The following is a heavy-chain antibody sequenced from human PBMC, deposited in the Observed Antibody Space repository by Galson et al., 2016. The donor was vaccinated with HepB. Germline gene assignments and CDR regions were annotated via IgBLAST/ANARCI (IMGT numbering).Heavy chain of an antibody. V-gene: IGHV3-23*01. D-gene: IGHD1-26*01. J-gene: IGHJ4*02. CDR1: GFTFNTYA. CDR3: GPEWDEGRKTSGTYD. Sequence: SLRLSCAASGFTFNTYAMGWVRQTPGKGLEWVSGISDGGHYTYFADSVKGRFTISRDNSKNTLYLQMNSLRAEDTAVYHCGPEWDEGRKTSGTYDWGQGALVTVSS. CDR2: ISDGGHYT.